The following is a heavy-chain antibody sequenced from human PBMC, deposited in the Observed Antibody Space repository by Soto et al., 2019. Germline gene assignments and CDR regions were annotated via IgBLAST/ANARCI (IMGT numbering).Heavy chain of an antibody. CDR3: ARETEDWFDP. J-gene: IGHJ5*02. CDR1: GYTFISYN. V-gene: IGHV1-46*01. Sequence: VSVKVSCKASGYTFISYNIHWVRQAPGQGLEWMGIINPRSGSTTFAQNFQGRVTVTGDTSTSTVYMELSSLRSEDTAVYFCARETEDWFDPWGQGTLVTVSS. CDR2: INPRSGST.